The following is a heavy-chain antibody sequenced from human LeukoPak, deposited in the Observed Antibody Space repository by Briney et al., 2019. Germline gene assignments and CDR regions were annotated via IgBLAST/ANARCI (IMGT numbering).Heavy chain of an antibody. J-gene: IGHJ6*03. Sequence: GESLRLSCAASGFTFSSYAMSWVRQAPGKGLEWVSAISGSGGSTYYADSVKGRFTISRDNSKNTLYLQMNSLRAEDTAVYYCARGRGGISYYMDVWGKGTTVTVSS. CDR1: GFTFSSYA. CDR2: ISGSGGST. D-gene: IGHD3-10*01. V-gene: IGHV3-23*01. CDR3: ARGRGGISYYMDV.